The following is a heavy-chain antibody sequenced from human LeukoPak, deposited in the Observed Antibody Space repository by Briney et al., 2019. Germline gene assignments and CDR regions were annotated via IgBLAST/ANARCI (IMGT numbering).Heavy chain of an antibody. V-gene: IGHV3-48*03. CDR3: AKDLSYSTIWPYFDF. CDR2: ISSSGSTI. J-gene: IGHJ4*02. D-gene: IGHD6-13*01. Sequence: PGGSLRLSCAASGFTFSSYEMNWVRQAPGKGLEWVSYISSSGSTIYYADSVKGRFTISRDNAKSTLYLQMNSLSSEDTAVFYCAKDLSYSTIWPYFDFWGQGTLVTVSS. CDR1: GFTFSSYE.